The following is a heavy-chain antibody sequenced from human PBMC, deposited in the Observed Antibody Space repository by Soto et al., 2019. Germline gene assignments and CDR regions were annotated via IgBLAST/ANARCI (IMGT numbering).Heavy chain of an antibody. J-gene: IGHJ6*02. CDR1: GFTFSSYG. D-gene: IGHD3-22*01. CDR3: AKDYYDSSGYYTDWRYYYYYGMDV. V-gene: IGHV3-30*18. Sequence: QVQLVESGGGVVQPGRSLRLSCAASGFTFSSYGMHWVRQAPGTGLEWVAVISYDGSNKYYADSVKGRFTISRDNSKNTLYLQMNSLRAEDTAVYYCAKDYYDSSGYYTDWRYYYYYGMDVWGQGTTVTVSS. CDR2: ISYDGSNK.